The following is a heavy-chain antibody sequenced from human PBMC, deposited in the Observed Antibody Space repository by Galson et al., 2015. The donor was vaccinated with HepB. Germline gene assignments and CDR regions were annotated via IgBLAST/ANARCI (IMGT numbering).Heavy chain of an antibody. Sequence: SLRLSCAASGFTFNSYGMHWVRQAPGKGLEWVARIWYDGSTTYYGDSVKGRFTISRDNSKNTLYLQMNGLRAEDTAVYYCARAQITMMTGYFVSWGQGTLVTVSS. CDR3: ARAQITMMTGYFVS. D-gene: IGHD3-22*01. J-gene: IGHJ4*02. CDR1: GFTFNSYG. V-gene: IGHV3-33*01. CDR2: IWYDGSTT.